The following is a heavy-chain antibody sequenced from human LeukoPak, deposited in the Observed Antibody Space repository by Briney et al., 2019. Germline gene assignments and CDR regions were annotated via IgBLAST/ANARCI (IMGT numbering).Heavy chain of an antibody. J-gene: IGHJ4*02. Sequence: SQTLSLTCTVSGGSVTLGGYYWSWIRQHPGKGLEWIGYIDCSGSTYYNPSLKSRVTISVDKSNNQFSLKLTSVTDADTAVYYSARAYGDYDFASDYWGQGTLDIVSS. CDR2: IDCSGST. V-gene: IGHV4-31*03. CDR1: GGSVTLGGYY. CDR3: ARAYGDYDFASDY. D-gene: IGHD4-17*01.